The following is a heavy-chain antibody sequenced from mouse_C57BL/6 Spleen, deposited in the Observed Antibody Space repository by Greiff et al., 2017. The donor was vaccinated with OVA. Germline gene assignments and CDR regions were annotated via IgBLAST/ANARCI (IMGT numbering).Heavy chain of an antibody. D-gene: IGHD1-1*01. CDR3: ARQGFVTTVAAKNAMDY. CDR1: GFTFSSYG. CDR2: ISSGGSYT. J-gene: IGHJ4*01. V-gene: IGHV5-6*01. Sequence: EVQLVESGGDLVKPGGSLKLSCAASGFTFSSYGMSWVRQTPDKRLEWVATISSGGSYTYYPDSVKGRFTISRDNAKNTLYLQMSSLKSEDTAMYYCARQGFVTTVAAKNAMDYWGQGTSVTVSS.